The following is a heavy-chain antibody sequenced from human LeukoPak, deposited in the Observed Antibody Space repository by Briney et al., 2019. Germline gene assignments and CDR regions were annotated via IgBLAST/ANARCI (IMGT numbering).Heavy chain of an antibody. Sequence: SETLSLTCTVSGGSFSSGDYYWGWIRQPPGKGLECIGYIYYSGSTYYNPSLKSRITISVDTSKNQFSLKLSSVTAADTAVYYCARDGYDILTGYGFIDYWGQGTLVTVSS. CDR2: IYYSGST. CDR3: ARDGYDILTGYGFIDY. D-gene: IGHD3-9*01. V-gene: IGHV4-30-4*01. CDR1: GGSFSSGDYY. J-gene: IGHJ4*02.